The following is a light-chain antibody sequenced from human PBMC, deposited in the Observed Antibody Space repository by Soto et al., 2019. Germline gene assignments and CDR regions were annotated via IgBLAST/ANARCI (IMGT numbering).Light chain of an antibody. J-gene: IGKJ2*01. CDR1: QSISSW. CDR2: DAS. Sequence: DIQMTQSPSTLSASVGDRVTITCRASQSISSWLAWYQQKPGKAPKLLIYDASSLESGVPSRFSGSGSATEFSLTISSLQSDDFATPSCQQYNSYMYTFGQGTKLEIK. CDR3: QQYNSYMYT. V-gene: IGKV1-5*01.